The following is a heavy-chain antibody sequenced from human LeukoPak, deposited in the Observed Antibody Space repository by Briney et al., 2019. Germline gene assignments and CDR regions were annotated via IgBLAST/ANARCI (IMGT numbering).Heavy chain of an antibody. D-gene: IGHD6-13*01. J-gene: IGHJ4*02. Sequence: ASVKVSCKASGYTFTGYYMHWVRQAPGQGLEWMGRINPNSGGTNYARKFQGRVTMTRDTSISTVYMELSRLRSDDTAVYYCARSTLAATGDFDYWGQGTLVTVSS. V-gene: IGHV1-2*06. CDR2: INPNSGGT. CDR1: GYTFTGYY. CDR3: ARSTLAATGDFDY.